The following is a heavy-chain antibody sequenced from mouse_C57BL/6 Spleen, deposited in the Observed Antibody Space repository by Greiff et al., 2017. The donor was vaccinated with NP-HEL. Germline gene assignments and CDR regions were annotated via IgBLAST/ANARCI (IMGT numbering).Heavy chain of an antibody. Sequence: EVQLQQSGPELVKPGASVKMSCKASGYTFTDYNMHWVKQSHGQSLEWIGYINPDNGGTSYNQKFKGKATLTVNKSSSTAYMELRSLTSEDSAVYCGALLRSSFDYWGQGTTLTVSA. D-gene: IGHD1-1*01. V-gene: IGHV1-22*01. CDR1: GYTFTDYN. CDR2: INPDNGGT. J-gene: IGHJ2*01. CDR3: ALLRSSFDY.